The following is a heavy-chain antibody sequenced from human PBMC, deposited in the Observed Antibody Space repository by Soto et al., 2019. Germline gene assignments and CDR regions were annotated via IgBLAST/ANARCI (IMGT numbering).Heavy chain of an antibody. D-gene: IGHD6-6*01. V-gene: IGHV3-23*01. CDR1: GVTFSNHA. CDR2: ISGSVGST. CDR3: AKDRTIAARHYDY. J-gene: IGHJ4*02. Sequence: LRLSCAVSGVTFSNHAMSWVRQAPGKGLEWVAAISGSVGSTYYADSVKGRFTISRDNSNNTLYLQMNSLRAEDTAVYYCAKDRTIAARHYDYWGQGTLVTVSS.